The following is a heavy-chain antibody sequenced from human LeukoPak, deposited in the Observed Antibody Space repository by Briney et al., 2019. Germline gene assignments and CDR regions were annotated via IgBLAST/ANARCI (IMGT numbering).Heavy chain of an antibody. Sequence: GGSLRLSCATSGFTFSSYSLNWVRQAPGKGLEWVSYISSSSGTIYHADSVKGRFTISRDNAKNSLYLQMNSLRAEDTAVYYCARAGSFDYWGQGTLVTVSS. CDR2: ISSSSGTI. CDR1: GFTFSSYS. V-gene: IGHV3-48*04. J-gene: IGHJ4*02. CDR3: ARAGSFDY. D-gene: IGHD1-1*01.